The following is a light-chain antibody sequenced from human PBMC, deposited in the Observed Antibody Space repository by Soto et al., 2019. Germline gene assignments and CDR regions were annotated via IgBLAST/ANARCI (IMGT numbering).Light chain of an antibody. Sequence: EIVMTQSPDTLSVSPGQRASLSCRASTSVSTTVAWYHQKPGQAPRLLVYGASTRATGIPARFSGSGAGTDFTLTITSLQSEDFGVYFCQQYKDWPTTFGQGTKVEIK. J-gene: IGKJ1*01. CDR1: TSVSTT. V-gene: IGKV3-15*01. CDR3: QQYKDWPTT. CDR2: GAS.